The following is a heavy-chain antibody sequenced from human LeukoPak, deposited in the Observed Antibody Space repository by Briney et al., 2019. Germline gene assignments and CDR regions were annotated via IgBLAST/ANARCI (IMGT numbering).Heavy chain of an antibody. J-gene: IGHJ4*02. CDR3: ARAPIAVAGAGHEYFDY. V-gene: IGHV4-39*01. D-gene: IGHD6-19*01. CDR1: GGSISSSSYY. Sequence: PSETLSLTCIVSGGSISSSSYYWGWVRQPPGSGLEWIGSIFYSGILYYSPSPKSRVTISVDTSKNQFSLKLTSVTAADTAVYYCARAPIAVAGAGHEYFDYWGQGTLVTVSS. CDR2: IFYSGIL.